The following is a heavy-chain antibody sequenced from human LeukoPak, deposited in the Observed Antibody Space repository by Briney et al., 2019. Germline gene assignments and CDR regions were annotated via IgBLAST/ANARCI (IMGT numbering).Heavy chain of an antibody. CDR1: GFTFSSYV. Sequence: GGSLRLSCAASGFTFSSYVMSWVRQAPGKGLEWVSAIRGSGDGTYYADSVQGRFTISRDNSKNTLYLQINSLRADDTAVFYCARGGLGSAFDNWGQGTLVTVSS. D-gene: IGHD6-19*01. CDR2: IRGSGDGT. CDR3: ARGGLGSAFDN. J-gene: IGHJ4*02. V-gene: IGHV3-23*01.